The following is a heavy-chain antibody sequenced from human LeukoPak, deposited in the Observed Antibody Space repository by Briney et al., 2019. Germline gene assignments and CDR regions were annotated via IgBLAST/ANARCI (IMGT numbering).Heavy chain of an antibody. V-gene: IGHV4-61*01. CDR3: TRSTNLEAFDI. CDR2: IYYSGST. Sequence: MASETLSLTCTVSGGSVSSGSYYWSWIRQPPGKGLEWIGYIYYSGSTNYNPSLKSRVTISVDTSKNQFSLKLSSVTAADTAVYYCTRSTNLEAFDIWGQGTMVTVSS. J-gene: IGHJ3*02. CDR1: GGSVSSGSYY. D-gene: IGHD2-8*01.